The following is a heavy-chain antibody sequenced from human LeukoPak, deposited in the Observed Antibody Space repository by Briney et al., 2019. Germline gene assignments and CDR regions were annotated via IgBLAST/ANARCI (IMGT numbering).Heavy chain of an antibody. CDR3: ARDSRSSGLTVDY. V-gene: IGHV3-66*01. D-gene: IGHD6-19*01. CDR1: GFTVSSNY. J-gene: IGHJ4*02. Sequence: GGSLRLSCAASGFTVSSNYMSWVRQAPGKGLEWVSVIYSGGSTYYAASVEGRFTISRDNAKNTLYLQMNSLRDEDTAVYYCARDSRSSGLTVDYWGQGTLVTVSS. CDR2: IYSGGST.